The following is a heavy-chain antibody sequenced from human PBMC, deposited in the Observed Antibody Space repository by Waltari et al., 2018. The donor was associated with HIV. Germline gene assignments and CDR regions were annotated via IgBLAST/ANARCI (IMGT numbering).Heavy chain of an antibody. CDR2: MNPDSGNT. CDR1: GYTFTSYA. J-gene: IGHJ6*02. D-gene: IGHD6-13*01. CDR3: ARRASSWYENRENYFYGMDV. V-gene: IGHV1-8*01. Sequence: QVQLVQSGAEVKKPGASVKVSCKAFGYTFTSYAINWVRQATGQGLEWMGWMNPDSGNTGYAKEFQGRVTMTRKTSITTAYMELSGLRSEDTAVYYCARRASSWYENRENYFYGMDVWGQGTTVTVSS.